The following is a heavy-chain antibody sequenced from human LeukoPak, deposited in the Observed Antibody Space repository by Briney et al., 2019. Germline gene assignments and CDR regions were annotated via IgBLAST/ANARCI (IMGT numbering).Heavy chain of an antibody. CDR3: ARGPVTRVRSSYYYGMDV. CDR2: IIPIFGTA. J-gene: IGHJ6*02. Sequence: SVTVSCKASGGTFTIYAIGWVRQAPGQGLERMGGIIPIFGTANYAQKFQGRVTITADEATSTAYMELRSLRSEDTAVYYCARGPVTRVRSSYYYGMDVWGQGATVTVSS. D-gene: IGHD4-23*01. CDR1: GGTFTIYA. V-gene: IGHV1-69*13.